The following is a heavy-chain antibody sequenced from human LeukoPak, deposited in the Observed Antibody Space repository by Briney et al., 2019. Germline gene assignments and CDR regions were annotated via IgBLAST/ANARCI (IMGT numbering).Heavy chain of an antibody. CDR2: IYYSGST. Sequence: ASETLSLTCIVSGGSLDSYYWNWIRQPPGKGLEWIGYIYYSGSTKYNPSLKSRVTISVDTSKNQFSLKLSSVTAADTAVYYCARGTYYYYDSSGYSLRLDSFDYWGQGTLVTVSS. J-gene: IGHJ4*02. CDR3: ARGTYYYYDSSGYSLRLDSFDY. V-gene: IGHV4-59*01. CDR1: GGSLDSYY. D-gene: IGHD3-22*01.